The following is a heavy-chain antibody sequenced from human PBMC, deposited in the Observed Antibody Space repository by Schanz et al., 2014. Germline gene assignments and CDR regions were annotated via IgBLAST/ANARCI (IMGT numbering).Heavy chain of an antibody. CDR1: GYTFTSFA. CDR3: ARGGVVVVTAALNWFDP. J-gene: IGHJ5*02. V-gene: IGHV7-4-1*02. Sequence: QVQLVQSGSELKKPGASVKVSCKASGYTFTSFAMNWVRQVPGQGLEWMGWINTNNGDPTYAQGFTGRFVFSLDTSVSTAYLQISSLKAEDTAVYYCARGGVVVVTAALNWFDPWGQGTLVTVSS. D-gene: IGHD2-15*01. CDR2: INTNNGDP.